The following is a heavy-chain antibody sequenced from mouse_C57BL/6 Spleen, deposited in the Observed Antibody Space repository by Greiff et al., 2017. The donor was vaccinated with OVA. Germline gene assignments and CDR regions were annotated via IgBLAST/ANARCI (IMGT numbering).Heavy chain of an antibody. V-gene: IGHV3-6*01. Sequence: EVKLQESGPGLVKPSQSLSLTCSVTGYSITSGYYWNWIRQFPGNKLEWMGYISYDGSNNYNPSLKNRISITRDTSKNQFFLKLNSVTTEDTATYYCALLREDYFDYWGQGTTLTVSS. CDR2: ISYDGSN. CDR1: GYSITSGYY. CDR3: ALLREDYFDY. D-gene: IGHD1-1*01. J-gene: IGHJ2*01.